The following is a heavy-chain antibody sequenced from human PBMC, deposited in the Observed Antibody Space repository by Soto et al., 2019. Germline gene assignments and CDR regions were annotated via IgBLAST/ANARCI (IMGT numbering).Heavy chain of an antibody. J-gene: IGHJ5*02. D-gene: IGHD2-2*01. Sequence: EVQLLESGGGLVQPGGSLRLSCAASGFTFSTYAMSWVRQAPGKGLEWVSAISGSGDNTYYADSVKGRFTISRDNSKSTLYLQMNSLRAEDTAVYYCAKDRLTYCSSTRCYLNWFDPWGQGTLVTVSS. CDR2: ISGSGDNT. CDR1: GFTFSTYA. CDR3: AKDRLTYCSSTRCYLNWFDP. V-gene: IGHV3-23*01.